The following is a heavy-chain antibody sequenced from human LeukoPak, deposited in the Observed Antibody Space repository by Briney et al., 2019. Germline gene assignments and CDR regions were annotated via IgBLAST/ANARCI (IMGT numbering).Heavy chain of an antibody. CDR3: ARGGQLLHNWLDP. V-gene: IGHV3-30-3*01. CDR2: ISYDGSNK. CDR1: GFTFSSYA. J-gene: IGHJ5*02. D-gene: IGHD2-2*01. Sequence: QTGRSLRLSCAASGFTFSSYAMHWVRQAPGKGLEWVAVISYDGSNKYYADSVKGRFTISRDNSKNTLYLQMNSLRAEDTAVYYCARGGQLLHNWLDPWGQGTLVTVSS.